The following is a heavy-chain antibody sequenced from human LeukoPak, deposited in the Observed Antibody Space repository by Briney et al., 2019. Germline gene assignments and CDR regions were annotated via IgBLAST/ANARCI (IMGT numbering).Heavy chain of an antibody. J-gene: IGHJ5*02. CDR1: GYTFTSYG. CDR2: ISAYNGNT. Sequence: ASVKVSCKASGYTFTSYGISWVRQAPGQGLEWMGWISAYNGNTNYAQKLQGRVTMTTDTSTSTAYMELRSLRSDDTAVYYCARARDSSGWYEDNWFDPWGQGTLVTVSS. V-gene: IGHV1-18*01. D-gene: IGHD6-19*01. CDR3: ARARDSSGWYEDNWFDP.